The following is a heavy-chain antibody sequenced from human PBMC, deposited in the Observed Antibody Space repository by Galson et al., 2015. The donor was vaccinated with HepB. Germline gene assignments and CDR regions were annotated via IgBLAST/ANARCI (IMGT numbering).Heavy chain of an antibody. CDR2: INPNSGGT. V-gene: IGHV1-2*06. CDR3: ARLAAAGTNFDY. CDR1: GSTFSGYY. J-gene: IGHJ4*02. D-gene: IGHD6-13*01. Sequence: SVTVSCKASGSTFSGYYIQWVRQAPGQGLEWMGRINPNSGGTNYAQKFQGRVTMTRDTSMSTAYMELSRLRYDDTAVYYCARLAAAGTNFDYWGQGTLVTVSS.